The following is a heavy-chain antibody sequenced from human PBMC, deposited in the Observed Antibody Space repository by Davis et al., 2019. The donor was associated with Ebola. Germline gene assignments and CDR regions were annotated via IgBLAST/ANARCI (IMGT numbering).Heavy chain of an antibody. J-gene: IGHJ6*02. V-gene: IGHV3-21*01. CDR3: AKDRDGDFYYGMDV. CDR2: ISSSSSYI. D-gene: IGHD4-17*01. CDR1: GFTFSSYA. Sequence: GESLKISCAASGFTFSSYAMSWVRQAPGKGLEWVSSISSSSSYIYYADSVKGRFTISRDNSKNTLYLQMNSLRAEDTAVYYCAKDRDGDFYYGMDVWGQGTTVTVSS.